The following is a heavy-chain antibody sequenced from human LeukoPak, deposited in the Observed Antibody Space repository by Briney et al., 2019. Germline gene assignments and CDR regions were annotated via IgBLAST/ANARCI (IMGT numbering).Heavy chain of an antibody. V-gene: IGHV1-2*02. D-gene: IGHD6-13*01. CDR3: ARVYSSSWSQFDP. CDR2: INPNSGGT. CDR1: GYTFTGYY. Sequence: GASVKVSCKASGYTFTGYYIHWVRQAPGQGLAWMGWINPNSGGTNYAQKFQGRVTMTRDTSISTAYMELSRLRSDDTAVYYCARVYSSSWSQFDPWGQGTLVTVSS. J-gene: IGHJ5*02.